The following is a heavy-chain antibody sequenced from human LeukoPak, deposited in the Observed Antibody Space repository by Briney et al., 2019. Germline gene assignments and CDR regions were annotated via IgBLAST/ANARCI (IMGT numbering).Heavy chain of an antibody. CDR3: AKDVGGPLADAFDI. J-gene: IGHJ3*02. CDR2: INSDGSST. V-gene: IGHV3-74*01. D-gene: IGHD2-15*01. Sequence: GGSLRLSCAASGFTFSSYWMHWVRQAPGKGLVWVSRINSDGSSTSYADSVKGRFTISRDNAKNTLYLQMNSLRAEDMALYYCAKDVGGPLADAFDIWGQGAMVTVSS. CDR1: GFTFSSYW.